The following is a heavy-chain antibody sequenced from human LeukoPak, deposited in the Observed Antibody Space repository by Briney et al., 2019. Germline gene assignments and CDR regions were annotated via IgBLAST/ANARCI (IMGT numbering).Heavy chain of an antibody. Sequence: SDTLSLTCTVSGCAISGYYWSWIWQPAGKGLEWLGRVYSSGSTKYNPSLESRVTMSVDTSKNQFSLKLNFVTAADTAVYYCARVGSGYDFFDYWGQGTLVTVSS. D-gene: IGHD3/OR15-3a*01. CDR1: GCAISGYY. CDR3: ARVGSGYDFFDY. CDR2: VYSSGST. V-gene: IGHV4-4*07. J-gene: IGHJ4*02.